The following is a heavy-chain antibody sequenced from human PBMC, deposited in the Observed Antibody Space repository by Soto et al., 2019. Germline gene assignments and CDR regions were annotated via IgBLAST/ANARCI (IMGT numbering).Heavy chain of an antibody. Sequence: QVQLVQSGAEVKKPGSSVKVSCKASGGTFSSYAISWVRQAPGQGLEWMGGIIPIFGTANYAQKFQGRVRITADDSTSTAYMELSSVRSDDTAVYYCAREFYDSSGYYPWGMDVWGQGTTVTVSS. J-gene: IGHJ6*02. CDR3: AREFYDSSGYYPWGMDV. D-gene: IGHD3-22*01. CDR2: IIPIFGTA. CDR1: GGTFSSYA. V-gene: IGHV1-69*01.